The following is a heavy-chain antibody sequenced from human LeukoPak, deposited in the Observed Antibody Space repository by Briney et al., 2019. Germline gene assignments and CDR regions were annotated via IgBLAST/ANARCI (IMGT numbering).Heavy chain of an antibody. V-gene: IGHV1-69*05. CDR2: IIPIFGTA. J-gene: IGHJ1*01. CDR1: GGTFSSYA. Sequence: SVKVSCKASGGTFSSYAISWVRQAPGQGLEWMGGIIPIFGTANYAQKSQGRVTITTDESTSTAYMELSSLRSEDTAVYYCARGTRSSSWYGQHWGQGTLVTVSS. CDR3: ARGTRSSSWYGQH. D-gene: IGHD6-13*01.